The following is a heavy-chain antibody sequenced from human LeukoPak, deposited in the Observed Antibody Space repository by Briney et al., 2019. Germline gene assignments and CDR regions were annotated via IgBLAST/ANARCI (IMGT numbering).Heavy chain of an antibody. D-gene: IGHD3-3*01. CDR3: AIAIFKYDFWSGSGFDY. Sequence: PGGSLRLSCVASGFTFSVFSMNWVRPAPGKGLEWVSSISSSSSDIYYADSVKGRFTSSRDNAKNSLYLQMNSLGAEDTAVYYCAIAIFKYDFWSGSGFDYWGQGTLVTVSS. V-gene: IGHV3-21*01. CDR1: GFTFSVFS. J-gene: IGHJ4*02. CDR2: ISSSSSDI.